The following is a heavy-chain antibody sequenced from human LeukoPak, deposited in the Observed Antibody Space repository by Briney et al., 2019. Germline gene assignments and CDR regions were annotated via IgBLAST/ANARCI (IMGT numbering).Heavy chain of an antibody. V-gene: IGHV4-59*01. CDR1: GGSISSYY. Sequence: SETLSLACSVSGGSISSYYWSWIRQPPGKGLEWIGYIYYSGSTNYSPSLKSRVTISVDTSKNQFSLKLSSVTAADTAVYYCARDSYGSGSYSYWGQGTLVTVSS. J-gene: IGHJ4*02. CDR3: ARDSYGSGSYSY. CDR2: IYYSGST. D-gene: IGHD3-10*01.